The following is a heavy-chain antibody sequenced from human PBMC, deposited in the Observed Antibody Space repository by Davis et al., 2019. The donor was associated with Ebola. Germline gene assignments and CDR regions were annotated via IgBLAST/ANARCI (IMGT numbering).Heavy chain of an antibody. CDR3: GRGGGPGGPKDTGYYYYGMDV. CDR2: IIPIFGTA. D-gene: IGHD2-15*01. V-gene: IGHV1-69*13. Sequence: SVTVSCKASGGTFSSSTISCVRQAPGHRLEWMGGIIPIFGTANYAQKFQGRVTITADESTSTAYMELSSLRSEDTAVYYCGRGGGPGGPKDTGYYYYGMDVWGQGTTVTVSS. CDR1: GGTFSSST. J-gene: IGHJ6*02.